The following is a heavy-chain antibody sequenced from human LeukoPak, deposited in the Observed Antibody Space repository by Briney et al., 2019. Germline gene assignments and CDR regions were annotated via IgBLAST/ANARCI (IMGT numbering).Heavy chain of an antibody. Sequence: ASVKVSCKASGGTFSSYAISWVRQAPGQGLEWMGGIIPIFGTANYAQKFQGRVTITADESTSTAYMQLSSLRSEDTAVYYRARDRSTIFGVVITARFDYWGQGTLVTVSS. J-gene: IGHJ4*02. CDR3: ARDRSTIFGVVITARFDY. D-gene: IGHD3-3*01. CDR2: IIPIFGTA. CDR1: GGTFSSYA. V-gene: IGHV1-69*13.